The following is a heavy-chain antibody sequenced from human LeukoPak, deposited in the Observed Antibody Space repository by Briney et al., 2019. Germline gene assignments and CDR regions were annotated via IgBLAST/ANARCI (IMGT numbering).Heavy chain of an antibody. CDR1: GGSISSGSYY. Sequence: SETLSLTCTVSGGSISSGSYYWSWIRQAAGRGVEWIGRIYTGGSTNYNPSLKSRVTISVDTSKNQFSLKLSSVTAADTAVYYCARDKRGGSPYYFDSWGQRTLVTVSS. J-gene: IGHJ4*02. CDR3: ARDKRGGSPYYFDS. V-gene: IGHV4-61*02. D-gene: IGHD2-15*01. CDR2: IYTGGST.